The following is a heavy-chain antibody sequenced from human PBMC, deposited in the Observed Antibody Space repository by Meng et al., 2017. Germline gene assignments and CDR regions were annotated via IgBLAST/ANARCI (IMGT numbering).Heavy chain of an antibody. Sequence: QGPLQQWGAGLLTPSETLSLTCAVYGGSFSGYYWCWIRQPPGKGLEWIGEINHSGSTNYNPSLKSRVTISVDTSKNQFSLKLSSVTAADTAVYYCARGVRLPDYWGQGTLVTVSS. D-gene: IGHD2-15*01. CDR3: ARGVRLPDY. CDR1: GGSFSGYY. V-gene: IGHV4-34*01. J-gene: IGHJ4*02. CDR2: INHSGST.